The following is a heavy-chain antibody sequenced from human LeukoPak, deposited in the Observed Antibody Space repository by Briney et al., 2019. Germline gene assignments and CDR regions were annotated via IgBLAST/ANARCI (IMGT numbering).Heavy chain of an antibody. Sequence: SETLSLTCTVSGGSIGSYYWSWIRQPPGKGLEWIGYIYYSGSTNYNPSLKSRVTISVDTSKNQFSLKLSSVTAADTAVYYCARVGPDYGDYYYYYYYMDVWGKGTTVTVSS. D-gene: IGHD4-17*01. CDR1: GGSIGSYY. J-gene: IGHJ6*03. CDR2: IYYSGST. V-gene: IGHV4-59*01. CDR3: ARVGPDYGDYYYYYYYMDV.